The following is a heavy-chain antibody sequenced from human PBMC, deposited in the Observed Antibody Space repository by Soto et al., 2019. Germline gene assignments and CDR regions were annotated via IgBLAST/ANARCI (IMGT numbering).Heavy chain of an antibody. CDR2: IWYDGSNK. V-gene: IGHV3-33*01. Sequence: QVQLVESGGGVAQPGMSLRLSCAASGFTFSSYGMHWVRQAPGKGLEWVAVIWYDGSNKYYADSVKGRFTISRDNSKNTLYLQMNSLRAEDTAVYYCASEDYGSGSFDYWGQGTLVTVSS. D-gene: IGHD3-10*01. J-gene: IGHJ4*02. CDR3: ASEDYGSGSFDY. CDR1: GFTFSSYG.